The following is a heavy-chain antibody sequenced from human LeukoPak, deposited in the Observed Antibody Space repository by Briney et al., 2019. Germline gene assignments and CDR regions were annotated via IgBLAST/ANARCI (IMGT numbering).Heavy chain of an antibody. CDR3: AKIYCSSTSCYDRNWFDP. J-gene: IGHJ5*02. CDR1: GYTFSHYG. D-gene: IGHD2-2*01. V-gene: IGHV1-2*02. CDR2: INPNSGGT. Sequence: GASVKVSCKASGYTFSHYGIGWVRQAPGQGLEWMGWINPNSGGTNYAQKFQGRVTMTRDTSISTAYMELSRLRSDDTAVYYCAKIYCSSTSCYDRNWFDPWGQGTLVTVSS.